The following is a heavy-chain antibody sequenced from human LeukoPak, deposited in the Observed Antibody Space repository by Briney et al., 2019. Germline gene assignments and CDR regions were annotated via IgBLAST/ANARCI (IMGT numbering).Heavy chain of an antibody. CDR1: GGSFSGYY. Sequence: SETLSLTCAVYGGSFSGYYWSWIRQPPGKGLEWIGEINHSGSTNYNPSLKSRVTISVDTSKNQFSLKLNSVTAADTAVYYCAREKIMVVDYWGQGTLVTVSS. CDR2: INHSGST. D-gene: IGHD2-15*01. J-gene: IGHJ4*02. V-gene: IGHV4-34*01. CDR3: AREKIMVVDY.